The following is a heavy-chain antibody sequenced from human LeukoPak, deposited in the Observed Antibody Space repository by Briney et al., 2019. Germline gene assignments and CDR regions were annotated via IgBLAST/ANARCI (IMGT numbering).Heavy chain of an antibody. V-gene: IGHV3-7*03. Sequence: GGSLRLSCAASGFTFSSFWMNWVRQAPGKGLEWVANIKEDGSEKYYVDSVKGRFTISRDNAKNSLYLQMNSLRAEDTAVYYCARGGPLNWFDPWGQGTLVTVSS. CDR1: GFTFSSFW. J-gene: IGHJ5*02. CDR3: ARGGPLNWFDP. CDR2: IKEDGSEK.